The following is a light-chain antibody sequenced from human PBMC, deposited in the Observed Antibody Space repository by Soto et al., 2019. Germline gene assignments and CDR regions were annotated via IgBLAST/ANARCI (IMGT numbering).Light chain of an antibody. Sequence: EIVLTQSPGTLSLSPGERATLSFRSSQSLSSSYLVWYQQKPGQAPRLLIYGASSRATGIPDRFSGSGSGTDFTLTISRLEPEDFAVYYCQQYGNSPITFGQGTRLEIK. CDR1: QSLSSSY. CDR2: GAS. J-gene: IGKJ5*01. V-gene: IGKV3-20*01. CDR3: QQYGNSPIT.